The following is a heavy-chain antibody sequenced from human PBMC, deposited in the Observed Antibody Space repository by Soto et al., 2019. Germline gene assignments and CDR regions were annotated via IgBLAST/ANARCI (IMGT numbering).Heavy chain of an antibody. J-gene: IGHJ4*02. V-gene: IGHV1-8*01. CDR3: ARGRYDFWSGYDADYHLYYFDY. CDR1: GYTFTSYD. CDR2: MNPNSGNT. D-gene: IGHD3-3*01. Sequence: ASVKVSCKASGYTFTSYDINWVRQATGQGLEWMGWMNPNSGNTGYAQKFQGRVTMTRNTSISTAYMELSSLRSEDTAVYYCARGRYDFWSGYDADYHLYYFDYWGQGTLVTVSS.